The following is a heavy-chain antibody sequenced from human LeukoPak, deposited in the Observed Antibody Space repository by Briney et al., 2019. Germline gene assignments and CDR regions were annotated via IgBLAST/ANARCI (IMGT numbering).Heavy chain of an antibody. CDR2: ISYDGSNK. Sequence: PGGSLRLSCAASGFTFSSYGMHWVRQAPGKGLEWVAVISYDGSNKYYADSVKGRFTISRDNSKNTLYLQMQSLRAEDTAVYYCAKEPRTHYYYYVMDVWGQGTTVTVSS. J-gene: IGHJ6*02. V-gene: IGHV3-30*18. CDR3: AKEPRTHYYYYVMDV. CDR1: GFTFSSYG.